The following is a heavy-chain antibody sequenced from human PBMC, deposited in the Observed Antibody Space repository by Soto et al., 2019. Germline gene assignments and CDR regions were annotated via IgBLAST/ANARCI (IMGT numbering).Heavy chain of an antibody. CDR3: AHSRSRYCSGGSCYPGGWFDP. D-gene: IGHD2-15*01. CDR2: IYWDDDN. CDR1: GFSLSTSGVG. Sequence: SGPTLVKPTQTLTLTCTFSGFSLSTSGVGVGWIRQPPGKALEWLALIYWDDDNRYSPSLKSRLTITKDTSKNQVVLTMTNMDPVDTATYYCAHSRSRYCSGGSCYPGGWFDPWGQGTLVTVSS. V-gene: IGHV2-5*02. J-gene: IGHJ5*02.